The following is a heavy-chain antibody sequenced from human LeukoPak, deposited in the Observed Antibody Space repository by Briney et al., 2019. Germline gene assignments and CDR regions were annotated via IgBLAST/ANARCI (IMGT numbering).Heavy chain of an antibody. Sequence: SETLSVTCTVSGGSISSSYWSWIRQPPGKGLEWIGYIYYTGSTNYNPSLKSRVTISVDTSKNQFSLELSSVTAADTAVYYCASSSWYGNWFDPWGQGTLVTVSS. D-gene: IGHD6-13*01. V-gene: IGHV4-59*01. CDR1: GGSISSSY. J-gene: IGHJ5*02. CDR3: ASSSWYGNWFDP. CDR2: IYYTGST.